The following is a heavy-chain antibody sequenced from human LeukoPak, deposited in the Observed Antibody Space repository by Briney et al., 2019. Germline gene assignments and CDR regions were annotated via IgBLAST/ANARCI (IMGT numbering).Heavy chain of an antibody. V-gene: IGHV4-31*03. CDR3: ARGSPELVVFDY. Sequence: SQTLSLTCTVSGGSISSGGYYWSWIRQHPGKGLEWIGYIYYSGNTYYNPSLKSRVTISVDTSKNQFSLKLSSVTAADTAVYYCARGSPELVVFDYWGQGTLVTVSS. CDR2: IYYSGNT. J-gene: IGHJ4*02. CDR1: GGSISSGGYY. D-gene: IGHD2-8*02.